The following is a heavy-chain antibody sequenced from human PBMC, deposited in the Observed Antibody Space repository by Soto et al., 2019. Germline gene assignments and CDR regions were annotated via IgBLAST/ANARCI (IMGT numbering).Heavy chain of an antibody. J-gene: IGHJ3*02. Sequence: GASVKVSCKASGGTFSSYAISWVRQAPGQGLEWMGGIIANFGKANYAQKFQGRVTMTTDKSTSTAYMELRSLRSDDTAVYYCASSETVAGPAFDIWGQGTMVTVSS. V-gene: IGHV1-69*05. CDR1: GGTFSSYA. CDR2: IIANFGKA. CDR3: ASSETVAGPAFDI. D-gene: IGHD6-19*01.